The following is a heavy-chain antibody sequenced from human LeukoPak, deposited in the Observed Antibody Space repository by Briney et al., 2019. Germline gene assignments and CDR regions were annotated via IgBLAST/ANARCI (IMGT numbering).Heavy chain of an antibody. D-gene: IGHD6-13*01. CDR2: IYHSGST. Sequence: LRLSCAASGFTFSSYAMSWIRQPPGKGLEWIGYIYHSGSTYYNPSLKSRVTISVDRSKNQFSLKLSSVTAADTAVYYCARVRGSSWSFDYWGQGTLVTVSS. CDR3: ARVRGSSWSFDY. CDR1: GFTFSSYA. J-gene: IGHJ4*02. V-gene: IGHV4-30-2*01.